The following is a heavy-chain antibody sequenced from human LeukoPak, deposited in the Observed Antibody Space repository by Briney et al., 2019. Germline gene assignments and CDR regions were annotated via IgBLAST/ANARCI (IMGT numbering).Heavy chain of an antibody. Sequence: GESLKISCKGSGYSFANYWIGWVRQVPGKGMEWMGSIYPGDSDTRYSPSFQGQVTISADKSIPTAYLQWSSLKASDTATYYCARRNNGMDVWGQGTTVTVSS. CDR2: IYPGDSDT. CDR1: GYSFANYW. V-gene: IGHV5-51*01. D-gene: IGHD1/OR15-1a*01. CDR3: ARRNNGMDV. J-gene: IGHJ6*02.